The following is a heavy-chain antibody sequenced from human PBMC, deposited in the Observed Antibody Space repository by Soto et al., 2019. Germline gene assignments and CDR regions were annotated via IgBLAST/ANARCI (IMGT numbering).Heavy chain of an antibody. J-gene: IGHJ4*02. CDR1: AGSISSSY. D-gene: IGHD5-12*01. CDR3: ARDGDGYNY. CDR2: IYYSGST. Sequence: SDTLSLTCTLAAGSISSSYWSWIRQPPGKGLEWIGYIYYSGSTNYNPSLKSRVTISVDTSKNQFSLKLSSVTAADTAVYYCARDGDGYNYWGQGTLVTVS. V-gene: IGHV4-59*01.